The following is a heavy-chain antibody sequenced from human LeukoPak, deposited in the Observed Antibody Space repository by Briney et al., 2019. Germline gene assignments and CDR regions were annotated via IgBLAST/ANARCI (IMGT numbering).Heavy chain of an antibody. J-gene: IGHJ6*02. V-gene: IGHV4-59*12. CDR3: ARYDWGYYKYYGLDV. D-gene: IGHD3-16*01. Sequence: SETLSLTCTVSGDSISSYYWSWIRQPPGRGLEWIGYIYYSESTNYNPSLKSRVIMSADTSKNQLYLTLISVTAADTAVYYCARYDWGYYKYYGLDVWGQGTTVTVSS. CDR1: GDSISSYY. CDR2: IYYSEST.